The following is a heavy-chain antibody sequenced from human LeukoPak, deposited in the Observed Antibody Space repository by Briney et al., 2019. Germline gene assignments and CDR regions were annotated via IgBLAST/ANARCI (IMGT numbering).Heavy chain of an antibody. V-gene: IGHV1-2*02. CDR2: INPNSGGT. CDR3: ARDKPAEAALDF. Sequence: ASVKVSCKASGYTFTGYYIHWVRQAPGQGLEWMGWINPNSGGTNYAQKFQGRVTMTRDRSINTAYMDLRSLTYVDTAVYYCARDKPAEAALDFWGQGTLVTVSS. CDR1: GYTFTGYY. J-gene: IGHJ4*02.